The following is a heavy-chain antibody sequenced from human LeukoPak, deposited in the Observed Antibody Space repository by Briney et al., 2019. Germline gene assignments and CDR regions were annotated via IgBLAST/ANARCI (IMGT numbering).Heavy chain of an antibody. CDR2: IKQDGSET. CDR3: ARVLGLGYCSGGSCLGERWFGP. V-gene: IGHV3-7*01. Sequence: GGSLRLSCAASGFTFSSYWTSWVREAPGKGLEWVANIKQDGSETYYVDSVKGRYTLYRDNAKNALYPQMNSLRAEDTAVYYCARVLGLGYCSGGSCLGERWFGPWGQGTLVTVPS. CDR1: GFTFSSYW. J-gene: IGHJ5*02. D-gene: IGHD2-15*01.